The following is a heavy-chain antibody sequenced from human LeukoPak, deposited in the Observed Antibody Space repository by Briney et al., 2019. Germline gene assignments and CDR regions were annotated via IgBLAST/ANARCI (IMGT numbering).Heavy chain of an antibody. CDR3: ARNTYSSGWGTPIDS. D-gene: IGHD6-19*01. CDR1: GDSVSSGSYF. V-gene: IGHV4-39*01. J-gene: IGHJ4*02. Sequence: SETLSLTCTVSGDSVSSGSYFWGWIRQPPGKGLEWIGSIHNIGSTYYNPSLRSRVTMSVDTSKNQFSLNLSSVTAADTAVYYCARNTYSSGWGTPIDSWGRGTLVTVSS. CDR2: IHNIGST.